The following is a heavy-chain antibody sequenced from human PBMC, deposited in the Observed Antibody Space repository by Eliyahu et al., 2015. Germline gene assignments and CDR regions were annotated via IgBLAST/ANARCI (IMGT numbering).Heavy chain of an antibody. D-gene: IGHD5-24*01. V-gene: IGHV4-59*01. Sequence: QVQLQESGPGLVKPSETLSLTCTVSGGSISSXYWXWXRQPPGXGLEWIGYXYYXGSXNYNXSLKSRVTISVDTSKNQFSLKLSSVTAADTAAYYCARSRRDGYNYDRYYYYYGMDVWGQGTTVTVSS. J-gene: IGHJ6*02. CDR2: XYYXGSX. CDR1: GGSISSXY. CDR3: ARSRRDGYNYDRYYYYYGMDV.